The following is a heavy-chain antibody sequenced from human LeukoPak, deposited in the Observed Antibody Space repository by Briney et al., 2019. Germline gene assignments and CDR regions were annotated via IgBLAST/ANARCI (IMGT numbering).Heavy chain of an antibody. D-gene: IGHD3-10*01. Sequence: PGGSLRLSCAASGFTFSSYGMHWVRQAPGKGLEWVAFIRYDGSNTFYADSVKGRFTISRDNSKNTLYLQMNSLRAEGAAVYYCAKDLYGSGSYQIRLFDYWGQGTLVTVSS. V-gene: IGHV3-30*02. CDR3: AKDLYGSGSYQIRLFDY. CDR2: IRYDGSNT. J-gene: IGHJ4*02. CDR1: GFTFSSYG.